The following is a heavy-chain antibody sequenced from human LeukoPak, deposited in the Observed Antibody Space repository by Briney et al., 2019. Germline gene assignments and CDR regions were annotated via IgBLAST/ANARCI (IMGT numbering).Heavy chain of an antibody. Sequence: SETLSLTCTVSGGSISSYYWSWIRQPAGKGLGWTGRIYTSGSTNYNPSLKSRVTMSVDTSKNQFSLKLSSVTAADTAVYYCARDVIIAAVVYFDYWGQGTLVTVSS. CDR2: IYTSGST. D-gene: IGHD6-6*01. CDR1: GGSISSYY. CDR3: ARDVIIAAVVYFDY. J-gene: IGHJ4*02. V-gene: IGHV4-4*07.